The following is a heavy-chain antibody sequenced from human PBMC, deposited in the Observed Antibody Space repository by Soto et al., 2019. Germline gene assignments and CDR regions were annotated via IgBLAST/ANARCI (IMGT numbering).Heavy chain of an antibody. Sequence: QLQLQESGPGLVKPSQTLSLACTVSGGSFSSGGYYWSWIRQLPGKGLEWIGYIYYSGSTYYNPSLKSRFTISLETSQNQFSLKLSSVTAADTAVYYCARATSFSGHHGYWGQETLVTVSS. D-gene: IGHD2-8*02. V-gene: IGHV4-31*03. CDR3: ARATSFSGHHGY. J-gene: IGHJ4*02. CDR1: GGSFSSGGYY. CDR2: IYYSGST.